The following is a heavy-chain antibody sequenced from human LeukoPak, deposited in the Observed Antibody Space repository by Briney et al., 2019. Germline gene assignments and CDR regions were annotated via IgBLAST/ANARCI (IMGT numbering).Heavy chain of an antibody. CDR2: IKQDGSEK. CDR1: GFTFSSYW. CDR3: ARDLCESYRRCGFDY. J-gene: IGHJ4*02. D-gene: IGHD1-26*01. Sequence: PGGSLRLSCAASGFTFSSYWMSWVRQAPGKGLEWVANIKQDGSEKYYVDSVKGRFTISRDNAKNSLYLQMNSLRAEDTAVYYCARDLCESYRRCGFDYWGQGTLVTVSS. V-gene: IGHV3-7*01.